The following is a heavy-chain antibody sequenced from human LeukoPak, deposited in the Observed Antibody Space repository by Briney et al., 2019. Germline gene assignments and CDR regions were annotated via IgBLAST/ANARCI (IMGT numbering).Heavy chain of an antibody. CDR2: ISYDGSNK. D-gene: IGHD2-15*01. V-gene: IGHV3-30-3*01. J-gene: IGHJ4*02. Sequence: PGGSLRLSCAASGFTFSSYAMHWVRQAPGKGLECVAVISYDGSNKYYADSVKGRFTISRDNPKNTLYLQMNSLRAEDTAVYYCARGRDIVVVVAANDYWGQGTLVTVSS. CDR1: GFTFSSYA. CDR3: ARGRDIVVVVAANDY.